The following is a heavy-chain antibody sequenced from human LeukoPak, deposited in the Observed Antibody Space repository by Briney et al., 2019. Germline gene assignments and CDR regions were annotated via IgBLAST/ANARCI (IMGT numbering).Heavy chain of an antibody. J-gene: IGHJ4*02. CDR1: GFTFSSYS. V-gene: IGHV3-48*01. D-gene: IGHD2-21*02. Sequence: GGSLRLSCAASGFTFSSYSMNWVRQAPGKGLEWVSYISSSSSTIYYADSVKGRFTISRDNAKKSLFLQMNSLRAEDTAVYYCARDGVTSSVDYWGQGTLVTVSS. CDR2: ISSSSSTI. CDR3: ARDGVTSSVDY.